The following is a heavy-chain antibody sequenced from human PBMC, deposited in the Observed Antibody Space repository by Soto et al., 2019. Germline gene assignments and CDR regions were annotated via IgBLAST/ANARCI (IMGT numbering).Heavy chain of an antibody. V-gene: IGHV3-73*01. CDR2: IRSKANSYAT. CDR3: IPSLHGSECLAAFDI. CDR1: GFTFSGSA. D-gene: IGHD3-3*01. Sequence: EVQLVESGGGLVQPGGSLKLSCAASGFTFSGSAMHWVRQASGKGLEWVGRIRSKANSYATAYAASVKGRFSIYRDDSNYTAYLQMNSLKTEDTAVYYCIPSLHGSECLAAFDIWGQGTIVTVSS. J-gene: IGHJ3*02.